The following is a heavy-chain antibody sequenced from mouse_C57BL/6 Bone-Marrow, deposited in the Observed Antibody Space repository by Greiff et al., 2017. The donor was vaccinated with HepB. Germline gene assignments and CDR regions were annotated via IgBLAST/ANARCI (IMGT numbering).Heavy chain of an antibody. CDR3: AREGGYYGSSYDYWYFDV. CDR2: IYPGSGST. J-gene: IGHJ1*03. D-gene: IGHD1-1*01. Sequence: VQLQQPGAELVKPGASVKMSCKASGYTFTSYWITWVKQRPGQGLEWIGDIYPGSGSTNYNEKFKSKATLTVDTSSSTAYMQLRSLTSEDSAVYYCAREGGYYGSSYDYWYFDVWGTGTTVTVSS. CDR1: GYTFTSYW. V-gene: IGHV1-55*01.